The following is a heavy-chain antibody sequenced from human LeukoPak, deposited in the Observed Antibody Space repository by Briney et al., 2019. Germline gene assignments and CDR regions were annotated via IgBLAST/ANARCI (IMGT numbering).Heavy chain of an antibody. CDR3: ARFPYGSGSYTFDY. J-gene: IGHJ4*02. CDR1: GGTFSSYA. Sequence: SVKVSCKASGGTFSSYAISWVRQAPGQGREWMGGIIPIFGTANYAQKFQGRVTITADESTSTAYMGLSSLRSEDTAVYYCARFPYGSGSYTFDYWGQGTLVTVSS. D-gene: IGHD3-10*01. V-gene: IGHV1-69*01. CDR2: IIPIFGTA.